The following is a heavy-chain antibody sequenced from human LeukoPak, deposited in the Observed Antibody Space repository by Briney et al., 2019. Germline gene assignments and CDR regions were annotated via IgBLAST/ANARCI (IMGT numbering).Heavy chain of an antibody. Sequence: PSETLSLTCTVSGGSISYYYWSWIRQPPGKGLEWIGYIYYSGSTNYNPSLKSRVTISVDTSRSQFSLTLSSVTAADTAVYYCARTTVTVSHFDYWGQGTLVTVSS. CDR3: ARTTVTVSHFDY. D-gene: IGHD4-17*01. CDR1: GGSISYYY. V-gene: IGHV4-59*08. J-gene: IGHJ4*02. CDR2: IYYSGST.